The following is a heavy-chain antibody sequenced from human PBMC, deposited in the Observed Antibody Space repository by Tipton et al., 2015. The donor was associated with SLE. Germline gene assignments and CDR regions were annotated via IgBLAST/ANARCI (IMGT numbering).Heavy chain of an antibody. CDR2: ISSSSSYI. CDR1: GFTFSSYS. V-gene: IGHV3-21*01. CDR3: ARGEREAPIRYYGMDV. J-gene: IGHJ6*02. D-gene: IGHD5-24*01. Sequence: SLRLSCAASGFTFSSYSMNWVRQAPGKGLEWVSSISSSSSYIYYADSVKGRFTISRDNAKNSLYLQMNSLRAEDTAVYYCARGEREAPIRYYGMDVWGQGTTVTVSS.